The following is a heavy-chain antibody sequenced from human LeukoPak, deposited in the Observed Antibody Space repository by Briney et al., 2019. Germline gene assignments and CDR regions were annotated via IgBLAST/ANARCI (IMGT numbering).Heavy chain of an antibody. V-gene: IGHV1-24*01. Sequence: DSVTVPCKVSGYTLIELSIHWVRQAPGKGLEWMGVFVPEDGETIYAQKFQGRVTMTEDTSTDTAYMELSSLRSEDTAVYYCATRYNWNYGWFDPWGQGTLVTVSS. J-gene: IGHJ5*02. D-gene: IGHD1-7*01. CDR3: ATRYNWNYGWFDP. CDR1: GYTLIELS. CDR2: FVPEDGET.